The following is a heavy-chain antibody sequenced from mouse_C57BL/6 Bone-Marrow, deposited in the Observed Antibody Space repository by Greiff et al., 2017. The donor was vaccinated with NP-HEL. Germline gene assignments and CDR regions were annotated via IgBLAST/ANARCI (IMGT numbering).Heavy chain of an antibody. D-gene: IGHD2-4*01. Sequence: EVKVVESGGGLVQSGRSLRLSCATSGFTFSDFYMEWVRQAPGKGLEWIAASRNKANDYTTEYSASVKGRFIVSRDTSQSILYLQMNALRAEDTAIYYCARDAGYDYDVWYFDVWGTGTTVTVSS. CDR2: SRNKANDYTT. J-gene: IGHJ1*03. CDR3: ARDAGYDYDVWYFDV. V-gene: IGHV7-1*01. CDR1: GFTFSDFY.